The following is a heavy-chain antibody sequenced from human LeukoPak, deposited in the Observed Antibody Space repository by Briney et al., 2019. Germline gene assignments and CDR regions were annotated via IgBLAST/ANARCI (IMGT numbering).Heavy chain of an antibody. Sequence: ASVKVSCKASGYTFTGYYMHWVRQAPGQGLEWMGWINPNSGGTNYAQKFQGRVTMTRDTSISTAYMELSRLRSDDTAVYYCARNFLRFLEWLYLLDPWGQGTLVTVSS. CDR2: INPNSGGT. CDR3: ARNFLRFLEWLYLLDP. D-gene: IGHD3-3*01. CDR1: GYTFTGYY. V-gene: IGHV1-2*02. J-gene: IGHJ5*02.